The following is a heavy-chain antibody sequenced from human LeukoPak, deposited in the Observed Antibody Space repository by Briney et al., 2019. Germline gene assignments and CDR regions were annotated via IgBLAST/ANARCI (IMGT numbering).Heavy chain of an antibody. D-gene: IGHD3-9*01. V-gene: IGHV5-10-1*01. Sequence: GESLKISCKGSGYSFTSYWISWVRQMPGKGLEWMGRIDPSDSYTNYSPSFQGHVTISADKSISTAYLQWSSLKASDTAMYYCARHSLLVLRYFDWPHMDVWGKGTTVTVSS. CDR2: IDPSDSYT. CDR3: ARHSLLVLRYFDWPHMDV. CDR1: GYSFTSYW. J-gene: IGHJ6*04.